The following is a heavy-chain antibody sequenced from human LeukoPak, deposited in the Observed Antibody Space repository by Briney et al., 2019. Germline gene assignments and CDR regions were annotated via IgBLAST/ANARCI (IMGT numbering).Heavy chain of an antibody. CDR3: GSEPRYSFY. CDR1: GFTFSDYY. CDR2: ISSSGSTI. V-gene: IGHV3-11*01. D-gene: IGHD6-13*01. J-gene: IGHJ4*02. Sequence: RRSLRLSCAASGFTFSDYYMSWIRQAPGKGLEWVSYISSSGSTIYYADSVKGRFTISRDNAKNSLYLQMKTLRDEDTAVYYCGSEPRYSFYWGQGPLVSVSS.